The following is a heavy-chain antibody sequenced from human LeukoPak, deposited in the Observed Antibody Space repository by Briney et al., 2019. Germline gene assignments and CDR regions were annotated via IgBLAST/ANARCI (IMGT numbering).Heavy chain of an antibody. CDR3: ARDNGSAWINFDY. CDR1: GGSISSYY. V-gene: IGHV4-59*01. Sequence: SSETLSLTCTVSGGSISSYYWSWIRQPPGKGLEWIGYIYYSGSTNYNPSLKSRVSISLDTSKKQFSLRLNSVTAADTAVYYCARDNGSAWINFDYWGQGTLVTVSS. J-gene: IGHJ4*02. CDR2: IYYSGST. D-gene: IGHD6-19*01.